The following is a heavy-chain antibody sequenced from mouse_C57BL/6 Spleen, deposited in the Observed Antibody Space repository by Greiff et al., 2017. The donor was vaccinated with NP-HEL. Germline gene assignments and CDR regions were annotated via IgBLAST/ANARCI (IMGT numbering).Heavy chain of an antibody. CDR3: ARETVVAKNYAMDY. D-gene: IGHD1-1*01. J-gene: IGHJ4*01. CDR2: IYPRSGNT. CDR1: GYTFTSYG. Sequence: VKLMESGAELARPGASVKLSCKASGYTFTSYGISWVKQRTGQGLEWIGEIYPRSGNTYYNEKFKGKATLTADKSSSTAYMELRSLTSEDSAVYFCARETVVAKNYAMDYWGQGTSVTVSS. V-gene: IGHV1-81*01.